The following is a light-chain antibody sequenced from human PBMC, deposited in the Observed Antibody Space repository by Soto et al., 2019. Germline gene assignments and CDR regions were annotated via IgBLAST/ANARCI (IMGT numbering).Light chain of an antibody. Sequence: QSVRTRPASGTGSPGQSITISCTGTSSDVGGYNYVSWYQQHPGKAPNLMIYDVRNRPSGVSNRFSGSKSGNTASLTISGLQAEDEADYYCSSYTSSSTLYVFGTGTKVTVL. J-gene: IGLJ1*01. CDR2: DVR. CDR3: SSYTSSSTLYV. V-gene: IGLV2-14*01. CDR1: SSDVGGYNY.